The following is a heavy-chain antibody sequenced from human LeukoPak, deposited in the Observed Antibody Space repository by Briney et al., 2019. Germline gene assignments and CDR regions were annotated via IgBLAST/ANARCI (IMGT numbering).Heavy chain of an antibody. CDR2: INPSGGST. V-gene: IGHV1-46*03. J-gene: IGHJ4*02. CDR3: ARVGDRDGYRPNYFDY. D-gene: IGHD5-24*01. CDR1: GYTFTSYY. Sequence: ASVKVSCKASGYTFTSYYMHWVRQAPGQGLEWMGIINPSGGSTSYAQKFQGRVTMTRDTSTSTVYMELSSLRSKDTAVYYCARVGDRDGYRPNYFDYWDQGTLVTVSS.